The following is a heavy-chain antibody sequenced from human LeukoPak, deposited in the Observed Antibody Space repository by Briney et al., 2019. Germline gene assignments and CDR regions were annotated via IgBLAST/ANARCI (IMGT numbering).Heavy chain of an antibody. V-gene: IGHV4-34*01. J-gene: IGHJ4*02. CDR3: ARGRDYPYHD. CDR2: LTRGGGP. CDR1: GGSISSYY. D-gene: IGHD3-22*01. Sequence: SETLSLTCTVSGGSISSYYWSWIRQPPGKGLEWIGELTRGGGPRYIPSLRSRITIALDTSKNQVSLELSSVTDADTAVYYCARGRDYPYHDWGQGTLVTVSS.